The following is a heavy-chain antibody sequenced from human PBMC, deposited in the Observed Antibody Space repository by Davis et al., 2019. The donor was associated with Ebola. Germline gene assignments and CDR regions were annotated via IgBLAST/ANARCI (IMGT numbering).Heavy chain of an antibody. CDR2: IYYSGST. V-gene: IGHV4-30-4*01. J-gene: IGHJ6*02. D-gene: IGHD3-3*01. CDR3: ARDRVDFWSGYYYYYYGMDV. CDR1: GGSISSGDYY. Sequence: PSETLSLTCTVSGGSISSGDYYWSWIRQPPGKGLEWIGYIYYSGSTYYNPSLKSRVTISVDTSKNQFSLKLSSVTAADTAVYYCARDRVDFWSGYYYYYYGMDVWGQGTTVTVSS.